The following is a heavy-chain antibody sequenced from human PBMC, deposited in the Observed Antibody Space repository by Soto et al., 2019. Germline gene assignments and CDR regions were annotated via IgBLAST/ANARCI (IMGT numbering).Heavy chain of an antibody. CDR2: ISYSGNT. D-gene: IGHD2-8*01. Sequence: SETLSLTCTVSGGSISNFYWSWIRQPPGKGLEWIGYISYSGNTNYNPSLKSRVSISVDTSKNQLSLNLTSMTAADTAVYYCARAPMVLSRSYFDSSGQGTQDPVSP. CDR1: GGSISNFY. CDR3: ARAPMVLSRSYFDS. J-gene: IGHJ4*02. V-gene: IGHV4-59*01.